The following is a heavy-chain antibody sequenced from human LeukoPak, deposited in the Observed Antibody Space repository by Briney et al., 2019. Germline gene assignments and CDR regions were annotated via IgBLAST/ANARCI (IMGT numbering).Heavy chain of an antibody. V-gene: IGHV1-69*05. D-gene: IGHD2-2*01. CDR2: IIPIFGTA. CDR3: ARGDQLLTFDY. Sequence: SVRLSCKASGVTFSSYAISWVRQAPGQGLEWIGGIIPIFGTANYAQKFQGRVTTTTDESTSTAYMELSSLRSEDTAVYSWARGDQLLTFDYWGQGPLVTVSS. J-gene: IGHJ4*02. CDR1: GVTFSSYA.